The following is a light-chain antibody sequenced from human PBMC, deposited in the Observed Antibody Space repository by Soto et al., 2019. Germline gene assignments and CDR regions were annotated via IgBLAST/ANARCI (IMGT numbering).Light chain of an antibody. CDR2: KAS. J-gene: IGKJ1*01. Sequence: DIQLTQSPSTLSASVGDSVTITCRASQSIDSWLAWYQQKPGKAPKLLIYKASFLHSGVPSRFSGSGSGAVFTLSISNLQPDDFATYYCPQYTAYSWTFGQGTKVEIK. V-gene: IGKV1-5*03. CDR3: PQYTAYSWT. CDR1: QSIDSW.